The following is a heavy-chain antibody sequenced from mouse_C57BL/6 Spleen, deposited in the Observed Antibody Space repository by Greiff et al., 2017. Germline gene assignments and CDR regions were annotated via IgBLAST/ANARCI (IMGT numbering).Heavy chain of an antibody. CDR3: ARCHNDYDGLYAIDY. CDR1: GFTLSDYY. Sequence: EVTLMVSGGGLVQPGGSLSLSCAASGFTLSDYYMSLVRQPPGKALDWLGFIRNKANGYTTEYRASVKGRFTISIDNSQRILYLQMNALRAEDSATYYCARCHNDYDGLYAIDYWGQGTSVTVSS. CDR2: IRNKANGYTT. D-gene: IGHD2-4*01. J-gene: IGHJ4*01. V-gene: IGHV7-3*01.